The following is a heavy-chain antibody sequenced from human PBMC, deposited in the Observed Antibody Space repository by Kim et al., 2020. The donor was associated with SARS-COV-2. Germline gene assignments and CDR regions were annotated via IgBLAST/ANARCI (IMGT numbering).Heavy chain of an antibody. Sequence: SETLSLTCTVSGGSISSSSYYWGWIRQPPGKGLEWIGSIYYSGSTYYNPSLKSRVTISVDTSKNQFSLKLSSVTAADTAVYYCARDSPDSSSWYGNYYYYYGMDVWGQGTTVTVSS. CDR3: ARDSPDSSSWYGNYYYYYGMDV. CDR1: GGSISSSSYY. J-gene: IGHJ6*02. CDR2: IYYSGST. V-gene: IGHV4-39*07. D-gene: IGHD6-13*01.